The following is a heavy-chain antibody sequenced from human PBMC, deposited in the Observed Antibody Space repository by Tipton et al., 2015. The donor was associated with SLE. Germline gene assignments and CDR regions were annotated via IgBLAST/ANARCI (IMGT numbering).Heavy chain of an antibody. V-gene: IGHV4-61*02. CDR1: GGSISSGSYY. J-gene: IGHJ2*01. D-gene: IGHD2-2*02. Sequence: TLSLTCTVSGGSISSGSYYWSWIRQPAGKGLEWIGRIYTSGSTNYNPSLTSRVTISVDTSKNQFSLKLSSVTAADTAVYYCARGYCSSTSCYTEADWYFDLWGRGTLVTVSS. CDR3: ARGYCSSTSCYTEADWYFDL. CDR2: IYTSGST.